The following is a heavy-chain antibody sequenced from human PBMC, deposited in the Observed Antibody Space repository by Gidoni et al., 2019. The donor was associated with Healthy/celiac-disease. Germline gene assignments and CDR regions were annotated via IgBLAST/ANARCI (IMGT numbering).Heavy chain of an antibody. D-gene: IGHD6-13*01. CDR2: ISYDGSNK. CDR1: GFTFSSYG. Sequence: QVQLVESGGGVVQPGRSLRLSCAASGFTFSSYGMHWVRQAPGKGLEGVAVISYDGSNKYYADSVKGRFTISRDNSKNTLYLQMNSLRAEDTAVYYCAKAPAAATDYWGQGTLVTVSS. CDR3: AKAPAAATDY. V-gene: IGHV3-30*18. J-gene: IGHJ4*02.